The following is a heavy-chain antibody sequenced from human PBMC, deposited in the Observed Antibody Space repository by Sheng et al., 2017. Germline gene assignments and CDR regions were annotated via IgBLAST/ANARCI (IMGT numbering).Heavy chain of an antibody. CDR2: IYYSGST. V-gene: IGHV4-59*11. D-gene: IGHD3-22*01. CDR1: GGSISSHY. CDR3: ARGEYYDDAFDI. Sequence: QVQLQESGPGLVKPSETLSLTCTVSGGSISSHYWSWIRQPPGKGLEWIGYIYYSGSTNYNPSLKSRVTISVDTSKNQFSLKLSSVTAADTAVYYCARGEYYDDAFDIVGQGTMVTVSS. J-gene: IGHJ3*02.